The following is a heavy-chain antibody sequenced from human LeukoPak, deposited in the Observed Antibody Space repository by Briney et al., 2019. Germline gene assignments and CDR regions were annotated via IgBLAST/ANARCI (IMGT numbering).Heavy chain of an antibody. CDR2: ISSSGSTI. J-gene: IGHJ6*02. V-gene: IGHV3-48*03. CDR1: GFTFSSYE. CDR3: ARARRGSGNYYYGMDV. D-gene: IGHD3-10*01. Sequence: GGSLRLPCAASGFTFSSYEMNWVRQAPGKGLEWVSYISSSGSTIYYADSVKGRFTISRDNAKNSLYLQMNSLRAEDTAVYYCARARRGSGNYYYGMDVWGQGTTVTVSS.